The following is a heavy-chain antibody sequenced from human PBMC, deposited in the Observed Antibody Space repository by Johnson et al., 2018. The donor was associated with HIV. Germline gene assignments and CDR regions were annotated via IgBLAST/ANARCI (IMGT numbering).Heavy chain of an antibody. Sequence: QVQLVESGGGVVQPGRSLRLSCAASGFTFSSYAMSWVRQAPGKGLEWVSFISYDGGNKYYADSVKGRFTISRDNSKNTLYLQMNSLRVEDTAVYYCAKDGGWPENAFDIWGQGTMVTVSS. V-gene: IGHV3-30*18. J-gene: IGHJ3*02. D-gene: IGHD6-19*01. CDR3: AKDGGWPENAFDI. CDR2: ISYDGGNK. CDR1: GFTFSSYA.